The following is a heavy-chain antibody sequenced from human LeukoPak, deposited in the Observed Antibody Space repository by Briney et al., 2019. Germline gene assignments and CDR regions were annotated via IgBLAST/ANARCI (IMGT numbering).Heavy chain of an antibody. J-gene: IGHJ4*02. CDR3: AKRGVVIRVILVGFHKEAYYFDS. D-gene: IGHD3-22*01. Sequence: GGSLRLSRAVSGITLRNYGMSWARQAPGKGLEWVAGISGSGGSTYYADSVKGRFTISRDNSKNTRYLQMNSLRAEDTAVYFCAKRGVVIRVILVGFHKEAYYFDSWGQGALVTVSS. CDR2: ISGSGGST. CDR1: GITLRNYG. V-gene: IGHV3-23*01.